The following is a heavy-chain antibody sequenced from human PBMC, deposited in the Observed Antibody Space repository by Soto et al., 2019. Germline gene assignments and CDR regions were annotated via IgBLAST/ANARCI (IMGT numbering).Heavy chain of an antibody. Sequence: PSETLSLTCVVSGASISSYHWWTWVRQPPGKTLEWIGEIDQSGTTNYNPSLKSRVTVSGDKSKNQFSLSLTSVTAADTAVYYCARGERRVSMTGTRLWFDPWGQGTLVTVS. J-gene: IGHJ5*02. CDR3: ARGERRVSMTGTRLWFDP. CDR2: IDQSGTT. V-gene: IGHV4-4*02. D-gene: IGHD3-9*01. CDR1: GASISSYHW.